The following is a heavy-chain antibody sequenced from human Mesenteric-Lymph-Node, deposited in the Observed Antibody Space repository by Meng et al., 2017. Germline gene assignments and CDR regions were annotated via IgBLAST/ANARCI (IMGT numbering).Heavy chain of an antibody. CDR2: MNPNSGNT. CDR1: GYHFTSYD. CDR3: ARDGSAVDY. J-gene: IGHJ4*02. Sequence: QGQLVQSGGEVQKPGASVKVSCQASGYHFTSYDIHWVRQATGQGLEWMGWMNPNSGNTGYAQKFQGRVTMTRNTSISTAYMELSSLRSEDTAVYYCARDGSAVDYWGQGTLVTVSS. D-gene: IGHD6-19*01. V-gene: IGHV1-8*01.